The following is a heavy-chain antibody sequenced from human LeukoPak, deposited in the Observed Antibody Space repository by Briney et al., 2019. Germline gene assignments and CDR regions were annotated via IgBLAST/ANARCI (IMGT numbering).Heavy chain of an antibody. D-gene: IGHD5-24*01. Sequence: GGSLRLSCAASGFTFSSYGMHWVRQAPGKGLEGVAFIRYDGSNKYYADSVKGRFTISRDNSKNTLYLQMNSLRAEDTAVYYCAKDRLRRDGYNPAGYWGQGTLVTVSS. CDR1: GFTFSSYG. CDR2: IRYDGSNK. CDR3: AKDRLRRDGYNPAGY. V-gene: IGHV3-30*02. J-gene: IGHJ4*02.